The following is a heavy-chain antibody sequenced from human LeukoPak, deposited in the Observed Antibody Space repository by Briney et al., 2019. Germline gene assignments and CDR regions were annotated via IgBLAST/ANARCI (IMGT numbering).Heavy chain of an antibody. CDR2: IYYSGST. CDR1: GGSISSSSYY. Sequence: SETLSLTCTVSGGSISSSSYYWGWIRQPPGKGLEWIGSIYYSGSTYYNPSLKSRVTISVDTSKNQFSLELSSVTAADTAVYYCARLGIAVVPAAINWFDPWGQGTLVTVSS. D-gene: IGHD2-2*01. J-gene: IGHJ5*02. V-gene: IGHV4-39*07. CDR3: ARLGIAVVPAAINWFDP.